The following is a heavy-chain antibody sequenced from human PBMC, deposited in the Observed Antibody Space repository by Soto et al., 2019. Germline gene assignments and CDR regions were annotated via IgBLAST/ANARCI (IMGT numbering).Heavy chain of an antibody. CDR2: ISSSSSYI. J-gene: IGHJ4*02. CDR1: GFTFSSYS. D-gene: IGHD5-12*01. Sequence: PGGSLRLSCAASGFTFSSYSMNWVRQAPGKGLEWVSSISSSSSYIYYADSVKGRFTISRDNAKNSLYLQMNSLRAEDTAVYYCARGSPEHQQEMATIYSSFDYWGQGTLVTVSS. CDR3: ARGSPEHQQEMATIYSSFDY. V-gene: IGHV3-21*01.